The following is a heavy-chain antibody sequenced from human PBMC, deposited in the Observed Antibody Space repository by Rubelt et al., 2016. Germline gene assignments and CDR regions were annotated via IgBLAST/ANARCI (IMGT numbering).Heavy chain of an antibody. CDR2: INSDGSST. CDR1: GFTFSSYW. Sequence: EVQLVESGGGLVQPGGSLRLSCAASGFTFSSYWMHWVRQAPGKGLVWVSRINSDGSSTSYADSVKGRFTISRENAKNTLYLQMNSLRAEDTAVYYCARSGPDVVVPAAIRVEGDAFDIWGQGTMVTVSS. D-gene: IGHD2-2*02. V-gene: IGHV3-74*01. J-gene: IGHJ3*02. CDR3: ARSGPDVVVPAAIRVEGDAFDI.